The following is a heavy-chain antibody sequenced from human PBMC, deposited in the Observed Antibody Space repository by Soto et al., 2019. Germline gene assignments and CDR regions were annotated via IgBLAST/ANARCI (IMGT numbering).Heavy chain of an antibody. CDR2: INAYDGDT. CDR3: ATMGVLVPATIAYYFYYMDV. D-gene: IGHD2-2*01. CDR1: GYTFTNYG. V-gene: IGHV1-18*01. J-gene: IGHJ6*03. Sequence: QVQLMQSGADVKKPGASVKVSCKASGYTFTNYGISWVRQAPGQGLEWMGWINAYDGDTNYAQKFQGRVTMTTDTSTSTAFMEVRSLRSDDTAVYYCATMGVLVPATIAYYFYYMDVWGKGTTVTVSS.